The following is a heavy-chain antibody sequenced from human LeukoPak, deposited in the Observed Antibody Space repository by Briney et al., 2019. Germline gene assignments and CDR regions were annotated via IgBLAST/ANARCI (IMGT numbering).Heavy chain of an antibody. V-gene: IGHV3-15*01. CDR1: GFTFGDYA. CDR3: TTSYYDSSGFRA. D-gene: IGHD3-22*01. Sequence: GGSLRLSCTASGFTFGDYAMSWVRRAPGKGLEWVGRIKSKTDGGTTDYGAPVKGRSTISRDDSKNMVYLLMNSLKTEDTAVYYCTTSYYDSSGFRAWGQGTLVTVSS. CDR2: IKSKTDGGTT. J-gene: IGHJ4*02.